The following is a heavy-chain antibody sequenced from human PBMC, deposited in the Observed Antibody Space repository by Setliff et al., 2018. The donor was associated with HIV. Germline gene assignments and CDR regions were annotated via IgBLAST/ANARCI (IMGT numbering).Heavy chain of an antibody. V-gene: IGHV4-34*01. D-gene: IGHD1-26*01. Sequence: SETLSLTCAVFGGSFTDIGGSFTDYYWIWIRQPPGKGLEWIGEINHSGSTHYNPSLKSRFTISVDTSKNQFSLKVNSVTAADTAVYYCASHLPPYSGNFDYWGHGTLVTVSS. CDR3: ASHLPPYSGNFDY. CDR1: GGSFTDIGGSFTDYY. J-gene: IGHJ4*01. CDR2: INHSGST.